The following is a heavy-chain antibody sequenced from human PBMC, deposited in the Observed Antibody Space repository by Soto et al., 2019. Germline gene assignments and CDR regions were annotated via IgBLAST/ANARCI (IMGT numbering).Heavy chain of an antibody. CDR3: ARYYRPCGGSCYQYFDY. J-gene: IGHJ4*02. V-gene: IGHV1-18*01. Sequence: ASVKVSCKASGYTFTSYGISWVRQAPGQGLEWMGWISAYNGNTNYAQKLQGRVTMTTDTSTSTAYMELRSLRSDDTAVYYCARYYRPCGGSCYQYFDYWGKGTMVSVSS. CDR1: GYTFTSYG. CDR2: ISAYNGNT. D-gene: IGHD2-15*01.